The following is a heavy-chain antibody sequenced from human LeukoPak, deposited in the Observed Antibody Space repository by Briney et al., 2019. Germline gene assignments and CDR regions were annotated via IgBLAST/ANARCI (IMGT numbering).Heavy chain of an antibody. CDR3: ARDGESSGRYYGYYFDY. CDR1: GFTFNNFA. D-gene: IGHD1-26*01. Sequence: GGSLRLSCAASGFTFNNFAMTWVHQAPGKGLQWVSAISENGDGRYYAGSVKGRFTISRDNSKSTLYLQMNSLRGEDTAVYYCARDGESSGRYYGYYFDYWGQGTLVTVSS. V-gene: IGHV3-23*01. CDR2: ISENGDGR. J-gene: IGHJ4*02.